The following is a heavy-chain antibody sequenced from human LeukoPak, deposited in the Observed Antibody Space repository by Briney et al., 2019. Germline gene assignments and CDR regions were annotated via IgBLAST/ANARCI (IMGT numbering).Heavy chain of an antibody. CDR3: ARGTVGDYYDSSGSGNWFDP. V-gene: IGHV4-31*03. D-gene: IGHD3-22*01. CDR1: GGSISSGGYY. CDR2: IYYSGST. Sequence: PSETLSLTCTVSGGSISSGGYYWSWIRQHPGKGLEWIGYIYYSGSTYYNPSLKSRVTISVDTSKNQFSLKLSSVTAADTAVYYCARGTVGDYYDSSGSGNWFDPWGQGTLVTVSS. J-gene: IGHJ5*02.